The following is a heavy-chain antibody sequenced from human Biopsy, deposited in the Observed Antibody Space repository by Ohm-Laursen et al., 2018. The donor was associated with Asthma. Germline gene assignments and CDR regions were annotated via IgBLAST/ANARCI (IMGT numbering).Heavy chain of an antibody. V-gene: IGHV3-30*01. Sequence: SLRLSCAASGFSFSNFAIHWVRQAPGNGLEWVGVISKDASTQDYADSVKGRFTMARDNSKNTLDLQMNSLREEDTAVYYCVRDGTDDAFDIWGQGTVVSVSS. D-gene: IGHD1-1*01. J-gene: IGHJ3*02. CDR1: GFSFSNFA. CDR2: ISKDASTQ. CDR3: VRDGTDDAFDI.